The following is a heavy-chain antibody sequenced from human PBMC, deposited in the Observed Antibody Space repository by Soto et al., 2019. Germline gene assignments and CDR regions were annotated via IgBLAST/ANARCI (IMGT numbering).Heavy chain of an antibody. V-gene: IGHV4-30-2*01. D-gene: IGHD4-17*01. CDR3: ARRYGPGFDY. Sequence: SETLSLTCAVSGGSISSGGYSWSWIRQPPGKGLEWIGYIYHSGSTYYNPSLKSRVTISVDTSKNQFSLKLSSVTAADTAVYYCARRYGPGFDYWGQGTLVTV. CDR2: IYHSGST. CDR1: GGSISSGGYS. J-gene: IGHJ4*02.